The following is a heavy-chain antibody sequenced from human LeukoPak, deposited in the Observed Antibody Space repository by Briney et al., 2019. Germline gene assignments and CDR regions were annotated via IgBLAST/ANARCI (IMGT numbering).Heavy chain of an antibody. J-gene: IGHJ4*02. CDR3: ARDLPCTNGVCYIGDPFDY. CDR2: ISAYNGNT. D-gene: IGHD2-8*01. Sequence: GASVKVSCKASGYTFTSYGISWVRQAPGQGLEWMGWISAYNGNTNYAQKLQGRVTMTTDTSTSTAYMELRSLRSDDTAVYYCARDLPCTNGVCYIGDPFDYWGQGTLVTVSS. CDR1: GYTFTSYG. V-gene: IGHV1-18*01.